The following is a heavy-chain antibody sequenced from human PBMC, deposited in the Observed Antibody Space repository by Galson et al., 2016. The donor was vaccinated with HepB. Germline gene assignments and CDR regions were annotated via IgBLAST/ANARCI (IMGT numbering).Heavy chain of an antibody. CDR2: IYWDDDK. J-gene: IGHJ3*02. V-gene: IGHV2-5*02. Sequence: PALVKPTQTLTLTCTFSGFSLSTSGVGVGWIRQPPGKALEWLALIYWDDDKRYRPSLKSRLTITKDTSKNQVVLTMTNMDPVDTATYYCAHRLAYYYDSSGYYTPTDAFDIWGQGTMVTVSS. CDR3: AHRLAYYYDSSGYYTPTDAFDI. CDR1: GFSLSTSGVG. D-gene: IGHD3-22*01.